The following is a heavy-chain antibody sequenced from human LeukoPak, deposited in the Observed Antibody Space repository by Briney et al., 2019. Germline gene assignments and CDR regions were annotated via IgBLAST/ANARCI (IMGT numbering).Heavy chain of an antibody. CDR3: ASPGIAVAGPIDY. V-gene: IGHV4-59*08. CDR1: GDSISSYY. CDR2: IYYSGST. D-gene: IGHD6-19*01. J-gene: IGHJ4*02. Sequence: SETLSLTCTVSGDSISSYYWSWIRQPPGKGLEWIGYIYYSGSTRYNPSLKSRVTISVDTSKNQFSLKLSSVTAADTAVYYCASPGIAVAGPIDYWGQGTLVTVSS.